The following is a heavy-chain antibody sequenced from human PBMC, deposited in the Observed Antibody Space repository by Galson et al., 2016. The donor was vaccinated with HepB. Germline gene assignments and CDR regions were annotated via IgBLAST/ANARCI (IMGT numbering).Heavy chain of an antibody. D-gene: IGHD6-13*01. V-gene: IGHV5-51*01. J-gene: IGHJ1*01. CDR3: ARSRTSSWGAEFFQH. CDR2: IYPADSET. Sequence: QSGADVKKPGESLKISCKGSGYNFANYWIGWVRQMPGKGLEWMGIIYPADSETRYSPSSQGQVTISADKSISTAYLQWSSLKASDTAMYYCARSRTSSWGAEFFQHWGQGTLVTVSS. CDR1: GYNFANYW.